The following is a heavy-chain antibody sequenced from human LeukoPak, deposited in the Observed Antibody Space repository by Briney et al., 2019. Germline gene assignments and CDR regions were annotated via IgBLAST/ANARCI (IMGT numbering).Heavy chain of an antibody. CDR2: ISPNGGAT. J-gene: IGHJ4*02. CDR3: AREYSAFNN. V-gene: IGHV1-2*02. D-gene: IGHD2-21*01. Sequence: ASVKVSCKASGYTFTGYYLHWVRQAPGQGLEWMGWISPNGGATNSAQKFQGRVTMTRDTSISTVYMELNRLRSDDTAVYYCAREYSAFNNWGQGTLVTASS. CDR1: GYTFTGYY.